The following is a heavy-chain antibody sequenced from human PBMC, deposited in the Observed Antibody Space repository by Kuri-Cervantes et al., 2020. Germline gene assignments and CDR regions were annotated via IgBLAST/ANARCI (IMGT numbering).Heavy chain of an antibody. CDR3: VRDRRGGSFDA. CDR1: GYTFTSYG. V-gene: IGHV1-18*01. CDR2: ISAYNGDT. J-gene: IGHJ3*01. Sequence: ASVKVSCKASGYTFTSYGISWVRQAPGQGLEWMGWISAYNGDTNYAQKLQGRVTMTTDTSTSTAYMELRSLRSDDTAVYSCVRDRRGGSFDAWGPGTMVTVSS. D-gene: IGHD3-16*01.